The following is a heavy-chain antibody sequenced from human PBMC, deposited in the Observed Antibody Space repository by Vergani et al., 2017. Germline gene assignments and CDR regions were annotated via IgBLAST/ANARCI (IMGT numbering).Heavy chain of an antibody. D-gene: IGHD6-13*01. CDR2: IYYSGST. V-gene: IGHV4-59*01. Sequence: QVQLQESGPGLVKPSETLSLTCTVSGGSISSYYWSWIRQPPGKGLEWIGYIYYSGSTNYNPSLKSRVTISVDTSKNQFSLKLSSVTAAATAVYYCASASTGYSSSWYYYYYYMDVWGKGTTVTVSS. CDR1: GGSISSYY. CDR3: ASASTGYSSSWYYYYYYMDV. J-gene: IGHJ6*03.